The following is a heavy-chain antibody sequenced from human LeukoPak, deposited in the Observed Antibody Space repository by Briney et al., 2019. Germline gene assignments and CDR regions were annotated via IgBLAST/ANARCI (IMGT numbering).Heavy chain of an antibody. CDR2: INHGGST. J-gene: IGHJ4*02. CDR3: ARDNDMGFEC. CDR1: GGSFSGYY. D-gene: IGHD3-9*01. V-gene: IGHV4-34*01. Sequence: SETLSLTCAVSGGSFSGYYWSWIRQPPGKGLEWIGEINHGGSTNYNPSLKSRITMSVDTSKNQFSLKLSSVTAADTAVYYCARDNDMGFECWGQGTLVTVSS.